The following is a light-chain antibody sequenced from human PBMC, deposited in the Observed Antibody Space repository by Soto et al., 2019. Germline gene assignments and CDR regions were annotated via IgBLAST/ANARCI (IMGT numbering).Light chain of an antibody. CDR2: AAS. CDR1: QSISTH. CDR3: QQSSSVPWT. V-gene: IGKV1-39*01. J-gene: IGKJ1*01. Sequence: DIQMTQSPSSLSASVGDRVTITCRASQSISTHLSWYQQKPGKAPRLLIYAASSLQRWIPSRFSGSGSGTDFSLTITSLQPEDFASYYCQQSSSVPWTFGQGTKVEAK.